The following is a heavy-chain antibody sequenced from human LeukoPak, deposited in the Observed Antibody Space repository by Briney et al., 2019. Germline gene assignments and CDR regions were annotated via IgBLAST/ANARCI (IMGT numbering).Heavy chain of an antibody. Sequence: GGSLRLSCAASGFSFSSYAMSWVRQAPGKGLEWVSAISGSGGSTYYADSVKGRFTISRDNSKNTLYLQMNSLRAEDTAVYYCARDASGYSSSWPPYYFDYWGQGTLVTVSS. D-gene: IGHD6-13*01. CDR2: ISGSGGST. V-gene: IGHV3-23*01. J-gene: IGHJ4*02. CDR1: GFSFSSYA. CDR3: ARDASGYSSSWPPYYFDY.